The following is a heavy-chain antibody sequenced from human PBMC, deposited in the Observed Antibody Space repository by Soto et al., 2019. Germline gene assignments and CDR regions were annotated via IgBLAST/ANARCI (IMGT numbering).Heavy chain of an antibody. V-gene: IGHV1-69*04. CDR2: IIPILGIA. CDR3: AREGDSSSPIDY. CDR1: GGTFSSYT. J-gene: IGHJ4*02. D-gene: IGHD6-6*01. Sequence: SVKVSCKASGGTFSSYTISWVRQAPGQGLGWMGRIIPILGIANYAQKFQGRVTITADKSTSTTYMELSSLRSEDTAVYYCAREGDSSSPIDYWGQGTLVTAPQ.